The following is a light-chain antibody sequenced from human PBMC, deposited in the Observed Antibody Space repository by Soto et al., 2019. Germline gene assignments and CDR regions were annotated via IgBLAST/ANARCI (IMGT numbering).Light chain of an antibody. J-gene: IGKJ1*01. CDR3: QHCYTSWT. V-gene: IGKV4-1*01. Sequence: DIVMTQSPDSLAVSLGERATINCKSSQNNKNYLAWYQQKAGQPPKLIIDWASTRASGVPDRFSGSGSGTDFTLTISSLQAEDVAVYYCQHCYTSWTFGQGTKVEIK. CDR1: QNNKNY. CDR2: WAS.